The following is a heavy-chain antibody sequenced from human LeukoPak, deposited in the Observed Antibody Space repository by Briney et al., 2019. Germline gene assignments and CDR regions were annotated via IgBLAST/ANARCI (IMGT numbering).Heavy chain of an antibody. CDR3: ARVGYIHFDY. Sequence: GGSLRLSCAASGFTVSDNYMTWVRQAPGKGLEWVSSIYNTGATHYAESVKGRFTISRDNSKNTLYLQMNSLRAEDTAVYYCARVGYIHFDYWGQGTLVTVSS. V-gene: IGHV3-66*02. CDR2: IYNTGAT. J-gene: IGHJ4*02. CDR1: GFTVSDNY. D-gene: IGHD5-18*01.